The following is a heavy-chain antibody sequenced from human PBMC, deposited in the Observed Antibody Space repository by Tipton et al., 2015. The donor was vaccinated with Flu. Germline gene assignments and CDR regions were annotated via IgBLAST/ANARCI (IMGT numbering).Heavy chain of an antibody. CDR2: VYYSGST. Sequence: TLSLTCTVSGVSLTNSSYYWGWIRQPPGKGLEWIGSVYYSGSTYYNPSLKSRVTMPVDTSKNQFSLRLTSVTAADTAVYYCARVQGATYDSTDGTFMPQFYFGMDVWGQGTTVTVSS. D-gene: IGHD3-22*01. CDR1: GVSLTNSSYY. V-gene: IGHV4-39*07. J-gene: IGHJ6*02. CDR3: ARVQGATYDSTDGTFMPQFYFGMDV.